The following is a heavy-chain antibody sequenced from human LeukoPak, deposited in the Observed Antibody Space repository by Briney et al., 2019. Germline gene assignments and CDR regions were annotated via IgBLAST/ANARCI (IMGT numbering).Heavy chain of an antibody. CDR1: GFTFSSYW. Sequence: GGSLRLSCAASGFTFSSYWMSWVRQAPGKGLEWVANIKQDGSEKYYVDSVKGRFTISRDNAKNSLYLQMNSLRAEDTAVYYCAKGSSWLVGGYFQHWGQGTLVTVSS. V-gene: IGHV3-7*01. D-gene: IGHD6-19*01. J-gene: IGHJ1*01. CDR2: IKQDGSEK. CDR3: AKGSSWLVGGYFQH.